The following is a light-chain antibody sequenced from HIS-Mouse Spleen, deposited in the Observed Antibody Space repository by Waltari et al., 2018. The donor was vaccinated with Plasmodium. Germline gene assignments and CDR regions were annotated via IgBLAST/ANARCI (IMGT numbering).Light chain of an antibody. Sequence: SYELTPQPSASLSQGQTATITCSGDALSTKYAYWYQKKAGQAPMLVIYEDSKRPSGIPERFSGSSSGTMATLTISGAQVEDEADYYCYSTDSSGNHRVFGGGTKLTVL. CDR2: EDS. CDR1: ALSTKY. CDR3: YSTDSSGNHRV. J-gene: IGLJ3*02. V-gene: IGLV3-10*01.